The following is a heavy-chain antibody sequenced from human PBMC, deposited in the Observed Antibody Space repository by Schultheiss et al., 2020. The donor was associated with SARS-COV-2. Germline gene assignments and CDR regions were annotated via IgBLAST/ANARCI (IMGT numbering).Heavy chain of an antibody. J-gene: IGHJ6*03. CDR3: AHRRHVVVAAAGNGGNYYYYMDV. Sequence: SGPTLVKPTQTLTLTCTFSGFSLSTSEVGVGWIRQPPGKALEWLALIDWDDDKRYSPSLKSRLTITKDTSKNQVVLTMTNMDPVDTATYYCAHRRHVVVAAAGNGGNYYYYMDVWGKGTTVTVSS. D-gene: IGHD6-13*01. CDR1: GFSLSTSEVG. V-gene: IGHV2-5*02. CDR2: IDWDDDK.